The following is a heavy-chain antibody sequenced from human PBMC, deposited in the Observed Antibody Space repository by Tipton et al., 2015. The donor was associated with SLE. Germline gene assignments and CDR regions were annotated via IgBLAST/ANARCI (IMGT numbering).Heavy chain of an antibody. V-gene: IGHV1-69*05. J-gene: IGHJ5*02. Sequence: QSGPEVKKPGSSVKVSCKASGGTFSRYGISWVRQAPGQGLEWMGGIIPIFGTANYAQKFQGRVTITTDESTSTAYMELSSLRSEGTAVYYCASTRGGSSSLFGWFDPWGQGTLVTVSS. CDR3: ASTRGGSSSLFGWFDP. D-gene: IGHD6-6*01. CDR1: GGTFSRYG. CDR2: IIPIFGTA.